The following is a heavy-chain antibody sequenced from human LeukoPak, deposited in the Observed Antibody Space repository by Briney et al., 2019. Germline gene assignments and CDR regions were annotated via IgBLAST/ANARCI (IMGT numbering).Heavy chain of an antibody. Sequence: SETLSLTCTVSGGSISSYYWSWIRQPTGKGLEWIGYIYYSGSTNYNLSLKSRVTISVDTSKNQFSLKLSSVTAADTAVYYCARASGGELLNGMDVWGQGTTVTVSS. CDR3: ARASGGELLNGMDV. CDR2: IYYSGST. D-gene: IGHD1-26*01. V-gene: IGHV4-59*01. CDR1: GGSISSYY. J-gene: IGHJ6*02.